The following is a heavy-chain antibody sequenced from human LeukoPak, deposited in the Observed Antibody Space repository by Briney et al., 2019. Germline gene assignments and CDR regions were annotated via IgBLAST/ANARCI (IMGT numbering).Heavy chain of an antibody. CDR2: ISSSSSYI. D-gene: IGHD2-8*01. Sequence: GGSLRLSCAASGFTFSSYSMNWVRQAPGKGLDWVSSISSSSSYIYYADSVKGRFTISRDNAKNSLYLQMNSLRAEDTAVYYCARDYCTNGVCYTWGQGTLVTVSS. CDR3: ARDYCTNGVCYT. V-gene: IGHV3-21*01. J-gene: IGHJ5*02. CDR1: GFTFSSYS.